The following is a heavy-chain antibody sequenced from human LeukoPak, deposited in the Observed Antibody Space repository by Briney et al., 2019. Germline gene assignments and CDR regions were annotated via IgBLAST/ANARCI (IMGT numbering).Heavy chain of an antibody. V-gene: IGHV1-2*04. CDR2: INPNSGST. CDR3: ARGAYYYGSGSYSTGFDY. CDR1: GYTFTAYY. Sequence: ASVKVSCKASGYTFTAYYIHWVRQAPGQGLEWMGWINPNSGSTNYAQKFQGWVTMTRDTSISTAYMELSRLRSDDTAVYYCARGAYYYGSGSYSTGFDYWGQGTLVTVSS. J-gene: IGHJ4*02. D-gene: IGHD3-10*01.